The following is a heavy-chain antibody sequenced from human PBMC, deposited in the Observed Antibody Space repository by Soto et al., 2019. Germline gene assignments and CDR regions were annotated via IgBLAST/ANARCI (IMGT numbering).Heavy chain of an antibody. CDR1: GGTFSSYA. J-gene: IGHJ5*02. CDR3: ARSLYCISTSCYSSWFDP. CDR2: IIPIFGTA. D-gene: IGHD2-2*01. Sequence: ASVKVSCKASGGTFSSYAISWVRQAPGQGLEWMGGIIPIFGTANYAQKFQGRVTITADESTSTAYMELSSLRSEDTAVYYCARSLYCISTSCYSSWFDPWGQGTLVTVSS. V-gene: IGHV1-69*13.